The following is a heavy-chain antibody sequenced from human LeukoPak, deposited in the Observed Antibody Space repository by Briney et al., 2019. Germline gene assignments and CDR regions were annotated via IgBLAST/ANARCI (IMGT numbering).Heavy chain of an antibody. CDR3: AKDLNYDFWSGLGN. J-gene: IGHJ4*02. V-gene: IGHV3-30*18. CDR1: GFTVSDNY. D-gene: IGHD3-3*01. CDR2: ISYDGSNK. Sequence: PGGSLRLSCAASGFTVSDNYMSWVRQAPGKGLEWVAVISYDGSNKYYADSVKGRFTISRDNSKNTLYLQINSLRAEDTAVYYCAKDLNYDFWSGLGNWGQGTLVTVSS.